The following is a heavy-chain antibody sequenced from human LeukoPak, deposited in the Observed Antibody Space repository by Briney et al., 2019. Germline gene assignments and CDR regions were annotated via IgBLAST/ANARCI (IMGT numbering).Heavy chain of an antibody. V-gene: IGHV3-21*04. CDR2: ISSSSSYI. J-gene: IGHJ4*02. D-gene: IGHD5-12*01. Sequence: AGGSLRLSCAASGFTFSSYSMNWVRQAPGKGLEWVSSISSSSSYIYYADSVKGRFTISRDNSKNTLYLQMNSLRAEDTAVYYCAKATHGSLYSGCEIDYWGQGTLVTVSS. CDR1: GFTFSSYS. CDR3: AKATHGSLYSGCEIDY.